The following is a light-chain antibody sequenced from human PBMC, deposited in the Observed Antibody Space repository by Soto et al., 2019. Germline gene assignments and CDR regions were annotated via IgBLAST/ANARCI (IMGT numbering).Light chain of an antibody. CDR2: GAS. CDR3: QQSYTTPRT. CDR1: QSISSH. V-gene: IGKV1-39*01. Sequence: DFQMTHSPSSLSASVGDRVTITCRASQSISSHLNWYQQKAGKAPKLLISGASSLESGVPSRFSGSGSGTDFTLTISSLQPEDFATYYCQQSYTTPRTFGQGTKVEIK. J-gene: IGKJ1*01.